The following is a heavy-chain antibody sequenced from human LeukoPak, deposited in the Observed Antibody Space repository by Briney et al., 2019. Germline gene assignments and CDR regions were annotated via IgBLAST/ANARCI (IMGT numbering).Heavy chain of an antibody. V-gene: IGHV1-2*02. CDR1: GYTLTELS. J-gene: IGHJ5*02. D-gene: IGHD6-6*01. CDR3: ARSAARRYNWFDP. Sequence: GASVKVSCKVSGYTLTELSMHWVRQAPGQGLEWMGWINPNSGGTNYAQKFQGRVTMTRDTSISTAYMELSRLRSDDTAVYYCARSAARRYNWFDPWGQGTLVTVSS. CDR2: INPNSGGT.